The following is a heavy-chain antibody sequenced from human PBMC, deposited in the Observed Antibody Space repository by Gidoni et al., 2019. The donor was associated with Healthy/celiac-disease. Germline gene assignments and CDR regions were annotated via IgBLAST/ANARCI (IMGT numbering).Heavy chain of an antibody. CDR1: GARVSSNRAA. CDR3: ARVIEASSGWSRYFDY. Sequence: QVQLQQSGPGLVKPSQPLSLTCALSGARVSSNRAAWNWIRQSPSRGLEWLGRTYYRSKWYNDYAVSVKSRITINPDTSKNQFSLQLNSVTPEDTAVYYCARVIEASSGWSRYFDYWGQGTLVTVSS. V-gene: IGHV6-1*01. J-gene: IGHJ4*02. D-gene: IGHD6-19*01. CDR2: TYYRSKWYN.